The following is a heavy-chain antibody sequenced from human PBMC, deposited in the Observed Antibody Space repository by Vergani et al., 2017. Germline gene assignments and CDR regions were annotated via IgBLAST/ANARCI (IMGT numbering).Heavy chain of an antibody. CDR1: GYTFTSYD. V-gene: IGHV1-8*01. D-gene: IGHD3-22*01. J-gene: IGHJ4*02. CDR3: ARVSYDSSGYYYLFDY. Sequence: QVQLVQSGAEVKKPGASVKVSCKASGYTFTSYDINWVRQATGQGLEWMGWMNPNSGNTGYAQKFQGRVTMTRNTSISTAYMELSSLRSEDTAVYYCARVSYDSSGYYYLFDYWGQGTLVTVSS. CDR2: MNPNSGNT.